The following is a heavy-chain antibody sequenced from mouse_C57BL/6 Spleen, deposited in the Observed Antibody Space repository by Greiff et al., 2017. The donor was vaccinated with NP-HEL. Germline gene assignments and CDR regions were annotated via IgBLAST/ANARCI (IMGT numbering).Heavy chain of an antibody. CDR1: GSTFSSYG. J-gene: IGHJ4*01. CDR2: ISSGGSET. D-gene: IGHD2-1*01. CDR3: ARQRDYGNYYAMDY. Sequence: EVQRVESGGDLVKPGGSLKLSCAASGSTFSSYGMSWVRQTPDKRLEWVATISSGGSETYYPDSVKGRFTISRDNAKNTLYMQMSSLKSADTAMYYCARQRDYGNYYAMDYWGQGTSVTVSS. V-gene: IGHV5-6*01.